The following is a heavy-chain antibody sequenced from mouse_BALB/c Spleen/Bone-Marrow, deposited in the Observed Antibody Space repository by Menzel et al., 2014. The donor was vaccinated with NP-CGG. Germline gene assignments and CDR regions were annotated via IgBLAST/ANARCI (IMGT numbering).Heavy chain of an antibody. CDR1: GFTFSSFG. D-gene: IGHD2-14*01. CDR2: ISSGSSTI. J-gene: IGHJ2*01. CDR3: ARDVPLYDVGYFDY. V-gene: IGHV5-17*02. Sequence: DVMLVESGGGLVQPGGSRKLSCAASGFTFSSFGMHWVRQAPEKGLEWVAYISSGSSTIYYADTVKGRFTISRDNPKNTLFLQMTSLRSEDTAMYHCARDVPLYDVGYFDYWGQGTTLTVSS.